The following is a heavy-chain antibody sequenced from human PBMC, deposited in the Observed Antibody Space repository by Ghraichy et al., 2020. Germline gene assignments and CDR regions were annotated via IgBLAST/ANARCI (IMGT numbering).Heavy chain of an antibody. CDR3: SMCHVDYGPGGMDV. V-gene: IGHV4-4*07. CDR2: IYSSGST. J-gene: IGHJ6*02. Sequence: SETLSLTCTVSGGSISSYYWSWIRQPAGKGLEWIGRIYSSGSTNYNPSLKSRVTMSVDTSKNQFSLKLNSVTAADTAVYYCSMCHVDYGPGGMDVWGQGTTVTVSS. D-gene: IGHD4/OR15-4a*01. CDR1: GGSISSYY.